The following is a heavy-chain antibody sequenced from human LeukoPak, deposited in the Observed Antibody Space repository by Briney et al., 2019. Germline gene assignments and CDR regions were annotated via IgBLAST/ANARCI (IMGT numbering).Heavy chain of an antibody. CDR1: GYSFTNNY. V-gene: IGHV1-46*01. CDR3: ARDQEGFDY. J-gene: IGHJ4*02. CDR2: IYPRDGST. Sequence: ASVKVSCEASGYSFTNNYIHWVRQAPGQGLEWMGMIYPRDGSTSYAQKFQGRVTVTSDTSTSTVHMELSGLRSEDTAVYYCARDQEGFDYWGQGTLVTVSS.